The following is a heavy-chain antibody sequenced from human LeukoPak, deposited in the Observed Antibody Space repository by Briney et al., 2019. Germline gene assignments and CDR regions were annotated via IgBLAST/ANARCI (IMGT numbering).Heavy chain of an antibody. D-gene: IGHD2-8*02. Sequence: GGSLRLSCAASGFTFTNYAMSWVRQAPGKGLEWLSAVSTDGYTTYYADSVKGRFTISSDNSKNTVYLQMNSLRVEDTAVYYCAKDATRYWDFDYWGQGTLVIVSS. CDR3: AKDATRYWDFDY. J-gene: IGHJ4*02. CDR2: VSTDGYTT. CDR1: GFTFTNYA. V-gene: IGHV3-23*01.